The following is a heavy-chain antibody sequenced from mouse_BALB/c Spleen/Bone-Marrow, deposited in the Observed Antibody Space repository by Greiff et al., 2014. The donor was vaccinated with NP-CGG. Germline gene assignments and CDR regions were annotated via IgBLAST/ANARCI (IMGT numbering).Heavy chain of an antibody. CDR1: GYSITSGYS. CDR3: ARSTMITTVDY. D-gene: IGHD2-4*01. CDR2: IHYSGST. Sequence: VQLQQPGPDLVKPSQSLSLTCTVTGYSITSGYSWHWIRQFPGNKLEWMGYIHYSGSTNYNPSLKSRISITRDTSKNQFFLQLNSVTAEDTATYYCARSTMITTVDYWGQGTTLTVSS. J-gene: IGHJ2*01. V-gene: IGHV3-1*02.